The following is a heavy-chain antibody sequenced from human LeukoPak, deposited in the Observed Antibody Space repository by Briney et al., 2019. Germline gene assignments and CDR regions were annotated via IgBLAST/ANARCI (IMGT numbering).Heavy chain of an antibody. CDR2: IYYSGST. CDR3: ARSGSGWYDYYYGMDV. V-gene: IGHV4-39*01. J-gene: IGHJ6*02. Sequence: SETLSLTCTVSGGSISSSSYYWGWIRQPPGKGLEWIGSIYYSGSTYYNPSLKSRVTISVDTSKNQFSLKLSSVTAADTAVYYCARSGSGWYDYYYGMDVWGQGTTVTVSS. D-gene: IGHD6-19*01. CDR1: GGSISSSSYY.